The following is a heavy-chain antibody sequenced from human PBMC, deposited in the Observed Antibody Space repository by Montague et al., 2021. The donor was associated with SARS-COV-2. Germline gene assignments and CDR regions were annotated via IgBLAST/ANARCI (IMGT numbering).Heavy chain of an antibody. CDR1: GGSFSGYN. D-gene: IGHD4/OR15-4a*01. V-gene: IGHV4-34*01. J-gene: IGHJ4*02. Sequence: SETLSLTCAVYGGSFSGYNWGWVRQSPGKGLEWMGQIKVRGSTRCNPPLKSRGTISLDTSKNQFSLKRTSVTAADTAVYYCARGVPGYWGQGTLVTVSS. CDR3: ARGVPGY. CDR2: IKVRGST.